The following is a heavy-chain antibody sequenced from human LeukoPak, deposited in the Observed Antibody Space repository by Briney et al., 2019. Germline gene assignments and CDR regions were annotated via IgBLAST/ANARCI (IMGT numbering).Heavy chain of an antibody. CDR1: GFTVSSNY. V-gene: IGHV3-66*01. CDR3: ARETVNGNSPGY. CDR2: IYSGGST. D-gene: IGHD4-23*01. J-gene: IGHJ4*02. Sequence: GGSLRLSCAASGFTVSSNYMSWVRQAPGKGLEWVSVIYSGGSTYYADSVKGRSTISRDNSKNTLYLQMNSLRAEDTAVYYCARETVNGNSPGYWGQGTLVTVSS.